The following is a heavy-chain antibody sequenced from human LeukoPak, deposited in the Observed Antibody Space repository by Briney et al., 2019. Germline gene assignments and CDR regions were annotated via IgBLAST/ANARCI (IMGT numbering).Heavy chain of an antibody. CDR1: GNTFTGYY. J-gene: IGHJ4*02. V-gene: IGHV1-46*01. D-gene: IGHD4-11*01. CDR3: ASATTVTTAVGY. CDR2: INLSGGTT. Sequence: ASVKVSCKVSGNTFTGYYMHWVRQAPGQGLEWMGIINLSGGTTFHAQKFQDRLTMTRDTSTSTVYMELSRLRSDDTAVYYCASATTVTTAVGYWGQGTLVTVSS.